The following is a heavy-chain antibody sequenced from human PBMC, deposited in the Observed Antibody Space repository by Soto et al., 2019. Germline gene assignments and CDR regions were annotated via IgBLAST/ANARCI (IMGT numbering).Heavy chain of an antibody. CDR1: GFTFSSYA. D-gene: IGHD2-2*01. Sequence: GGSLRLSCAASGFTFSSYAMSWVRQAPGKGLEWVSAISGSGGSTYYADSVKGRFTISRDNSKNTLYLQMNSLRAEDTAVYYCAKDRSPAMPYRNYYYYYGMDVWGQGTTVTVSS. J-gene: IGHJ6*02. V-gene: IGHV3-23*01. CDR3: AKDRSPAMPYRNYYYYYGMDV. CDR2: ISGSGGST.